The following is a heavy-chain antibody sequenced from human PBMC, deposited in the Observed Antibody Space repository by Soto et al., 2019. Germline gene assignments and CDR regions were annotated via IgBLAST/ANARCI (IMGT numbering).Heavy chain of an antibody. J-gene: IGHJ1*01. V-gene: IGHV3-23*01. CDR1: GVFFSGYA. Sequence: PGGTLRLSCVGYGVFFSGYAMHWVRQAPGKGLEWVSTVSDSGASTYYAHSVKGRFTVSRDNSNNMLSLEMDSLRAEDTALYYCAKGARRTGLVGQLVVWGQGTLVTVSS. CDR2: VSDSGAST. D-gene: IGHD6-13*01. CDR3: AKGARRTGLVGQLVV.